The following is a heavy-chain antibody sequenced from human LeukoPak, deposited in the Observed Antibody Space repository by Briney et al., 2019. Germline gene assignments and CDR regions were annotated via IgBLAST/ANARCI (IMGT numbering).Heavy chain of an antibody. Sequence: ASVKVSCKASGGTFSSYAISWVRQAPGQGLEWMGGIIPIFGTANYAQKFQGRVTITADESTSTAYMELSSLRSEDTAVYYCARGRHYYGSGSSPGVDPWGQGTLVTVSS. CDR1: GGTFSSYA. CDR2: IIPIFGTA. D-gene: IGHD3-10*01. J-gene: IGHJ5*02. CDR3: ARGRHYYGSGSSPGVDP. V-gene: IGHV1-69*01.